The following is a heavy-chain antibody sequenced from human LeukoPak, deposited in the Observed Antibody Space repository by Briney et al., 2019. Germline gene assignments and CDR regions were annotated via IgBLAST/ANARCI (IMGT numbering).Heavy chain of an antibody. J-gene: IGHJ5*02. V-gene: IGHV4-59*08. CDR1: GGSVSGYY. Sequence: SETLSLTCVVSGGSVSGYYWGWIRQPPGRGLEWIGYVYYSGSTNYNPSFKSRITISVDTSRNQFSLKLTSVTAADTAVYYCARRRESRNWFDPWGQGTLVTVSS. CDR2: VYYSGST. D-gene: IGHD5-24*01. CDR3: ARRRESRNWFDP.